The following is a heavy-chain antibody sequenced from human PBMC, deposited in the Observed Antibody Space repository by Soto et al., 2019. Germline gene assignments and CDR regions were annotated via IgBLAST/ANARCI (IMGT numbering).Heavy chain of an antibody. V-gene: IGHV1-46*01. D-gene: IGHD2-21*01. J-gene: IGHJ4*02. Sequence: ASVKVSFKASGYTFTIYDIHWLLHSPGQGLEWMGIINPSGGSTSYAQKFQGRVTMNRDTSTSTVYMELSSLRSEDAAVYYCERGAKVNHYYFEYRGKGHMVPVSS. CDR2: INPSGGST. CDR3: ERGAKVNHYYFEY. CDR1: GYTFTIYD.